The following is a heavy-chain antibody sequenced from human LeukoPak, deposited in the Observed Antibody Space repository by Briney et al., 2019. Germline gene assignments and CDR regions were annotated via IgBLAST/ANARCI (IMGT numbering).Heavy chain of an antibody. J-gene: IGHJ4*02. D-gene: IGHD3-16*02. V-gene: IGHV4-34*01. CDR3: ARGGMITFGGVIVRDHDY. Sequence: SSETLSLTCAVYGGSFSGYYWSWIRQPPGKGLEWIGEINHSGSTNYNPSLKSRVTISVDTSKNQFSLKLSSVTAADTAVYYCARGGMITFGGVIVRDHDYWGQGTLVTVSS. CDR1: GGSFSGYY. CDR2: INHSGST.